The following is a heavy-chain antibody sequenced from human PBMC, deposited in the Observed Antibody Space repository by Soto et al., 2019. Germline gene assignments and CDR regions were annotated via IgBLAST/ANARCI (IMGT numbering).Heavy chain of an antibody. Sequence: SETLSLTCTVSSGSISGYYWSWIRQPPGRGLEWIGYVHYSGSSSYNPSLKSRVTISLDTSNNQFSLNLRSVTAADTAVYYCARVRAYMDGFPFDSRGHGTLVTVSS. V-gene: IGHV4-59*12. D-gene: IGHD3-10*01. J-gene: IGHJ4*01. CDR2: VHYSGSS. CDR3: ARVRAYMDGFPFDS. CDR1: SGSISGYY.